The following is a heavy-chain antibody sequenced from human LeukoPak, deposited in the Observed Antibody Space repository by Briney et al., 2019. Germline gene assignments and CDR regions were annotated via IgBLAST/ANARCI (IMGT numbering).Heavy chain of an antibody. CDR3: ARVTYVDDMLYQYFDY. Sequence: PSETLSLTCAVSSYSISSGSCWGWIRQSPGKGLEWVGSIFHSGNSYYNPSLKSRLTMSVDTSKNQFSLKLTSVTAADTALYYCARVTYVDDMLYQYFDYWGQGILVTVSS. D-gene: IGHD4-17*01. CDR2: IFHSGNS. V-gene: IGHV4-38-2*01. J-gene: IGHJ4*02. CDR1: SYSISSGSC.